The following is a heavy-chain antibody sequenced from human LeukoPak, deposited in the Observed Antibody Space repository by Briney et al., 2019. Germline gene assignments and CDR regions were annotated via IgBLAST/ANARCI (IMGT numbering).Heavy chain of an antibody. CDR1: GFTFSSYA. CDR2: INGSGGST. D-gene: IGHD2-15*01. V-gene: IGHV3-23*01. CDR3: AKIPRTYCSGGSCYPDY. Sequence: GGSLRLSCAASGFTFSSYAMSWVRQAPGGGLEWVSAINGSGGSTYYADSVKGRFTISRDNSKYTPYLQMNSLRAEDTAVYYCAKIPRTYCSGGSCYPDYWGQGTLVTVSS. J-gene: IGHJ4*02.